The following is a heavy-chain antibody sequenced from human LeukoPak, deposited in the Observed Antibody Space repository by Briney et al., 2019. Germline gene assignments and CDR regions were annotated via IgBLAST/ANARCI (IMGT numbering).Heavy chain of an antibody. CDR1: GFSFSHSG. J-gene: IGHJ6*03. CDR2: IQYDGGNQ. V-gene: IGHV3-30*02. D-gene: IGHD6-13*01. Sequence: GGSLRLSCEASGFSFSHSGMHWVRQAPGKGLDWITFIQYDGGNQYYADSVKGRFTISRDNAKNSLYLQMNSLRAEDTALYHCARGSYSSSWYRMYYYYYYMDVWGKGTTVTISS. CDR3: ARGSYSSSWYRMYYYYYYMDV.